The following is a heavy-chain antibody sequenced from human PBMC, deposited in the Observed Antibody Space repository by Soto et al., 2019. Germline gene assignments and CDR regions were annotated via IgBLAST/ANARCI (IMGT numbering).Heavy chain of an antibody. CDR3: ARGSSFRGDFDV. CDR2: IYHAWRP. CDR1: RGPGSRSSW. J-gene: IGHJ3*01. Sequence: SETLSLTCSVSRGPGSRSSWWSCVRQSPEKGLEWIGEIYHAWRPNYNPSFQSRINISLGRSKNTFSLRLSSVTAADAAIYYCARGSSFRGDFDVWGQGTTVTVSS. D-gene: IGHD2-21*01. V-gene: IGHV4-4*02.